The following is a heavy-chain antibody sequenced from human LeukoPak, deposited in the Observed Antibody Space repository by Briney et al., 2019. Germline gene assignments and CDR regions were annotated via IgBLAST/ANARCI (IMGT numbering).Heavy chain of an antibody. D-gene: IGHD7-27*01. Sequence: PGGSLRLSCAASGFTFTNYGMHWVRQAPGKGLEWVSAISGNSATRHYADSVKGRFTISRDNSKSTLSLQMNSLRAEDTAVYYCAKDSNWAFDYWGQGTLVTVSS. CDR1: GFTFTNYG. J-gene: IGHJ4*02. V-gene: IGHV3-23*01. CDR2: ISGNSATR. CDR3: AKDSNWAFDY.